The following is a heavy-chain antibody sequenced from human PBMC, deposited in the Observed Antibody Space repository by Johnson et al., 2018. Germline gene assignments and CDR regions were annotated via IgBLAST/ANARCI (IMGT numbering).Heavy chain of an antibody. CDR2: IGAESVYI. V-gene: IGHV3-21*06. D-gene: IGHD6-19*01. CDR3: ARGQWRVPGQRYYMDV. Sequence: EVQLLESGGGLVKXGGSXRLXCKASGFSFNVYSMTWVRQAPGKGLEWVSFIGAESVYIQYADSVRGRFTISRDNAKNSLYLQMSALRVEDTAIYFCARGQWRVPGQRYYMDVWGKGTTVTVSS. J-gene: IGHJ6*03. CDR1: GFSFNVYS.